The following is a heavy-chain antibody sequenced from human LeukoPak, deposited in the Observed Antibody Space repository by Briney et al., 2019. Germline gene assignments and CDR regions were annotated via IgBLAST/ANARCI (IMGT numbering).Heavy chain of an antibody. CDR2: MSAYNGNT. CDR1: GYTFTSYG. Sequence: ASVKVSRKASGYTFTSYGVSWVRQAPGQGLEWMGWMSAYNGNTNYAQNLQGRVTMTTDTSTSTAYMELRGLRSDDTAVYYCARDRFDCSSTSCPYGDAFDIWGQGTMVTVSS. D-gene: IGHD2-2*01. CDR3: ARDRFDCSSTSCPYGDAFDI. V-gene: IGHV1-18*01. J-gene: IGHJ3*02.